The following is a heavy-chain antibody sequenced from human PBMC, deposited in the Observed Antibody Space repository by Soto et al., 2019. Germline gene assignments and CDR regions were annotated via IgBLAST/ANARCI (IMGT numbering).Heavy chain of an antibody. CDR3: ARDAYYDFWSGLSHYYYYYYMDV. CDR2: INSDGSST. J-gene: IGHJ6*03. Sequence: GSLRLSCAASGFTLSSYWMHWVRQAPGKGPVWVSRINSDGSSTSYADSVKGRFTISRDNAKNTLYLQMNSLRAEDTAVYYCARDAYYDFWSGLSHYYYYYYMDVWGKGTTVTVSS. D-gene: IGHD3-3*01. CDR1: GFTLSSYW. V-gene: IGHV3-74*01.